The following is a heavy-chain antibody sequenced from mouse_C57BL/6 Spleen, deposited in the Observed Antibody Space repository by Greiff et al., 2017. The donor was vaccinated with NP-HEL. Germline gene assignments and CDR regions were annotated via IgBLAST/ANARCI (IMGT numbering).Heavy chain of an antibody. CDR1: GYTFTSYW. J-gene: IGHJ1*03. V-gene: IGHV1-69*01. CDR2: IDPSDSYT. CDR3: ARVADYGSNYCYFDV. D-gene: IGHD1-1*01. Sequence: VQLQQPGAELVMPGASVKLSCKASGYTFTSYWMHWVKQRPGQGLEWIGEIDPSDSYTNYNQKFKGKSPLTVDKSSSTAYMELSSLSSEDSAVYCCARVADYGSNYCYFDVWGTGTTVTVSS.